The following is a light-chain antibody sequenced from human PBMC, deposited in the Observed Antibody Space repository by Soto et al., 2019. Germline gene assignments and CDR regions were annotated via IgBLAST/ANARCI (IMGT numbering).Light chain of an antibody. CDR2: KAS. CDR3: QQYNSFIWT. V-gene: IGKV1-5*03. CDR1: QTISSW. Sequence: DIPMTQSPSTLSASVGDRVTIICRASQTISSWLAWYQQKGGKAPKLLISKASILDSGVPSRFSGSGSGTEFNLTISSLQPEDFATYYCQQYNSFIWTFGQGTKVDIK. J-gene: IGKJ1*01.